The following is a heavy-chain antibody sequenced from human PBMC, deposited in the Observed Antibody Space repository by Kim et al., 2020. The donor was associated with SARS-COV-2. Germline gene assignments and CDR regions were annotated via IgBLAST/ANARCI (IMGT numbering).Heavy chain of an antibody. V-gene: IGHV1-18*01. Sequence: ASVKVSCKASGYTFTSYGISWVRQAPGQGLEWMGWISAYNGNTNYAQKLQGRVTMTTDTSTSTAYMELRSLRSDDTAVYYCARVDSFSAFGYSYGHHLFDYWGQGTLVTVSS. CDR3: ARVDSFSAFGYSYGHHLFDY. J-gene: IGHJ4*02. CDR1: GYTFTSYG. CDR2: ISAYNGNT. D-gene: IGHD5-18*01.